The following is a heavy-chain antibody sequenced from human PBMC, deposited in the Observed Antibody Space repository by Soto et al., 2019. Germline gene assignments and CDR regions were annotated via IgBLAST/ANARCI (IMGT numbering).Heavy chain of an antibody. J-gene: IGHJ4*02. CDR1: GFTFSSYS. CDR2: ISSSSSYI. Sequence: GGSLRLSCAASGFTFSSYSMNWVRQAPGKGLEWVSSISSSSSYIYYADSVKGRFTISRDNAKNSLYLQMNSLRAEDTAVYYCARELGGLRWYYFDYWGQGTLVTVSS. CDR3: ARELGGLRWYYFDY. V-gene: IGHV3-21*01. D-gene: IGHD4-17*01.